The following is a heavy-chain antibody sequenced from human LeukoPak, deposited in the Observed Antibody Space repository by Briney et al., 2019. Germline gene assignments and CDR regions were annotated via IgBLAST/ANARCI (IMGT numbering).Heavy chain of an antibody. D-gene: IGHD2-15*01. V-gene: IGHV3-30-3*01. Sequence: GGSLRLSCAASGFTFSSYAMHWVRQAPGKGLEWVAVISYDGNNKYYADSVKGRITISRDNSKNTLYLQMNSLRAEDTAVYYCARGKVRGVVVVANDAFDIWGQGTMVTVSS. CDR3: ARGKVRGVVVVANDAFDI. CDR2: ISYDGNNK. J-gene: IGHJ3*02. CDR1: GFTFSSYA.